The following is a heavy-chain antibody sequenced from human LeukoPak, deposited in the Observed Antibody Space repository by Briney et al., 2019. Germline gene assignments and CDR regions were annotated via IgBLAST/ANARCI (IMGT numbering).Heavy chain of an antibody. CDR3: AKERNCYGSGSYSDY. J-gene: IGHJ4*02. CDR1: GFTFSSYG. D-gene: IGHD3-10*01. CDR2: ISYDGSNK. V-gene: IGHV3-30*18. Sequence: PGGSLRLSCAASGFTFSSYGMHWVRQAPGKGLEWVAVISYDGSNKYYADSVKGRFTISRDNSKNTLYLQMNSLRAEDTAVYYCAKERNCYGSGSYSDYWGQGTLVTVSS.